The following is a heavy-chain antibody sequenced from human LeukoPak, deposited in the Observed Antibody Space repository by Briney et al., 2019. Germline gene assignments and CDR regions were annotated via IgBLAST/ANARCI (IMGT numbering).Heavy chain of an antibody. CDR2: NSGSGGTT. CDR3: AKTNGYYSD. V-gene: IGHV3-23*01. CDR1: GFTFSSYG. D-gene: IGHD3-22*01. Sequence: GGSLRLSCAASGFTFSSYGMNWVRPAPGKGPEWVSGNSGSGGTTYYADSVKGRFTISRDNSKNSLSLQVSSLRAEDTAVYYCAKTNGYYSDWGQGTLVTVSS. J-gene: IGHJ4*02.